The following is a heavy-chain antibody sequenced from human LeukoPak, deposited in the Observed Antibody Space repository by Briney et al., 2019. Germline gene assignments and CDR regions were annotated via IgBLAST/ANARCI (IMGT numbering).Heavy chain of an antibody. Sequence: GASVKVSCKASGGTFSSYAISWVRQAPGQGLEWMGGIIPIFGTANYAQKFQGRVTTTTDESTSTADMELSSLRSEDTAVYYCASACSSTSCYSAAFDYWGQGTLVTVSS. CDR3: ASACSSTSCYSAAFDY. D-gene: IGHD2-2*01. V-gene: IGHV1-69*05. J-gene: IGHJ4*02. CDR2: IIPIFGTA. CDR1: GGTFSSYA.